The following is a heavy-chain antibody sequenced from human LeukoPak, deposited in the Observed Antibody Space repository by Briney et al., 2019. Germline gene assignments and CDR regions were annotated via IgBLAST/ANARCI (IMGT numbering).Heavy chain of an antibody. Sequence: GGSLRLSCAASGFTFSSYWMSWVRQAPGKGLEWVANIKQDGSEKYYVDSVKGRFTISRDSAKNSLYLQMNSLRAEDTAVYYCARDRPYGSGSYLFYYYYGMDVWGKGTTVTVSS. D-gene: IGHD3-10*01. CDR1: GFTFSSYW. CDR2: IKQDGSEK. V-gene: IGHV3-7*03. CDR3: ARDRPYGSGSYLFYYYYGMDV. J-gene: IGHJ6*04.